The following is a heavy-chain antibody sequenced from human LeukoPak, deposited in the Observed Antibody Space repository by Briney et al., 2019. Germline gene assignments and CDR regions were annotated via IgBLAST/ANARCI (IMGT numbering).Heavy chain of an antibody. D-gene: IGHD6-6*01. J-gene: IGHJ6*03. Sequence: GGSLRLSCAASRFTFSSYAMSWVRQAPGKGLEWVSAISGSGGSTHYADSVKGRFTISRDNSKNTLYLQMNSLRAEDTAVYYCARDRQNSSFEDYYYYMDVWGKGTTVTVSS. CDR3: ARDRQNSSFEDYYYYMDV. CDR2: ISGSGGST. V-gene: IGHV3-23*01. CDR1: RFTFSSYA.